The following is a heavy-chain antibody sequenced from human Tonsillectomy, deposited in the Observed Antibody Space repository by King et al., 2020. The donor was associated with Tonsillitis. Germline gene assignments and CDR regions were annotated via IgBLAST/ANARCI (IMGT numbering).Heavy chain of an antibody. D-gene: IGHD4-17*01. CDR3: AREVEFMDYGVPDAFDI. CDR1: GFTFSIFW. V-gene: IGHV3-74*01. CDR2: INSDGSTT. Sequence: VQLVESGGGLVQPGGSLRLSCAASGFTFSIFWMHWVRQAPGKGLVWVSRINSDGSTTSYAGSVKGRFTISRDNAKNTLYLQMKRLRAEDTAVYYCAREVEFMDYGVPDAFDIWGQGTMVTVSS. J-gene: IGHJ3*02.